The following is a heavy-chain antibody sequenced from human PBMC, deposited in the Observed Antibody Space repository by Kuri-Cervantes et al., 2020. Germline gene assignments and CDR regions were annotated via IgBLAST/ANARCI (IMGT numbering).Heavy chain of an antibody. V-gene: IGHV1-2*04. Sequence: ASVKVSCKASGYTFTSNYMHWVRQAPGQGLEWMGWINPNSGGTNYAQKFQGWVTMTRDTSISTAYVELSRLRSDDTAVYYCARRYLDGGADYWGQGTLVTVSS. J-gene: IGHJ4*02. D-gene: IGHD3/OR15-3a*01. CDR3: ARRYLDGGADY. CDR1: GYTFTSNY. CDR2: INPNSGGT.